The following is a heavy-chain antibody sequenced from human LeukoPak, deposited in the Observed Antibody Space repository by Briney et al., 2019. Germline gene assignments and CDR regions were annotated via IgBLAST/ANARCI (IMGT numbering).Heavy chain of an antibody. CDR1: GGSFSGYY. Sequence: SETLSLTCAVYGGSFSGYYWSWIRQPPGKGLEWIGEINHSGSTNYNPSLKSRVTISVDTSKNQFSPKLSSVTAADTAVYYCARADIVLMVSASETYYFDYWGQGTLVTVSS. D-gene: IGHD2-8*01. V-gene: IGHV4-34*01. CDR3: ARADIVLMVSASETYYFDY. CDR2: INHSGST. J-gene: IGHJ4*02.